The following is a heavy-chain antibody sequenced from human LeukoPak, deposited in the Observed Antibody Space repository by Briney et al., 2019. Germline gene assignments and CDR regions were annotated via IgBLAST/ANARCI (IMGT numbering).Heavy chain of an antibody. D-gene: IGHD6-6*01. CDR1: GHILTRFS. CDR3: TIESPRMSSV. J-gene: IGHJ6*02. Sequence: ASVKVSCKVSGHILTRFSIHWVRQTPEKGLQWLGSFDPKNGETLYVQKFQDRVTMTADTSIDTAYMVLSSLRSEDTALYYRTIESPRMSSVWGQGTTVTVSS. CDR2: FDPKNGET. V-gene: IGHV1-24*01.